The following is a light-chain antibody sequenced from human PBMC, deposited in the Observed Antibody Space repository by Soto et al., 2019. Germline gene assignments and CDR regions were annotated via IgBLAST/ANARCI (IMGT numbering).Light chain of an antibody. CDR3: QQYNSYSRT. CDR1: QGINSY. J-gene: IGKJ1*01. V-gene: IGKV1-9*01. Sequence: FQMTQSPSTLSASVGDRVTITCRASQGINSYLAWYQQKPGKAPKLLIYAASTLQSGVPSRFSGSGSETEFTLTISILQPDDFATYYCQQYNSYSRTFGQGTKVDIK. CDR2: AAS.